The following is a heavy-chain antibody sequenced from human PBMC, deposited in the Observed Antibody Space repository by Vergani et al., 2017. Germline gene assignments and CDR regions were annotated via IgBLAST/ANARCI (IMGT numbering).Heavy chain of an antibody. CDR3: AXDRDFAGDYLLDY. CDR1: GGTSTSQT. J-gene: IGHJ4*02. V-gene: IGHV1-69*01. CDR2: INVVFHTT. D-gene: IGHD4-17*01. Sequence: QVLLVQSGSEVKKPGSSVKVSCEDSGGTSTSQTFSWVRQAPGQGLEWMGGINVVFHTTNYAQNFQGRVTITADESRSTAYMELTSLTSEDTALYFCAXDRDFAGDYLLDYWGQGTLVIVSS.